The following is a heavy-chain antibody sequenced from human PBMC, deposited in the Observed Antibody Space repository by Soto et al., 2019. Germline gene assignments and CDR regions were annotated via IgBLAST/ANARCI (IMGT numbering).Heavy chain of an antibody. D-gene: IGHD1-26*01. CDR3: ARDDGSYSFDY. CDR2: ISHDGSNT. V-gene: IGHV3-30*03. CDR1: GFTFSAYG. Sequence: PGGSLRLSCAASGFTFSAYGIHWVRQAPGRGLEWVAVISHDGSNTNYADSVKGRFTFSRDNSKDTVYLQMNSLRAEDTAVYYCARDDGSYSFDYWGQGTLVTVSS. J-gene: IGHJ4*02.